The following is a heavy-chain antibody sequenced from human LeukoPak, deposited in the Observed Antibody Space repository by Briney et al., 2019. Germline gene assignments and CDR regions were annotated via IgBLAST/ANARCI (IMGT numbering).Heavy chain of an antibody. J-gene: IGHJ4*02. D-gene: IGHD6-13*01. V-gene: IGHV3-23*01. CDR2: ISGSGGST. Sequence: GGSLRLSCAASGFTVSSNYMSWVRQAPGKGLEWVSAISGSGGSTYYADSVKGRFTISRDNSKNTLYLQMDSLRAEDTAVYYCAKDGDLAGYSSSWRFDYWGQGTLVTVSS. CDR1: GFTVSSNY. CDR3: AKDGDLAGYSSSWRFDY.